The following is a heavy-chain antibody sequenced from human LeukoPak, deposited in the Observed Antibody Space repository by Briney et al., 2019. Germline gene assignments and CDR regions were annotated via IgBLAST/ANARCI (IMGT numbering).Heavy chain of an antibody. V-gene: IGHV1-8*03. D-gene: IGHD3-3*01. CDR2: MNPNSGNT. CDR1: GYTFTSYD. CDR3: ARGRSSEFVDYDLWSGSKTGDY. J-gene: IGHJ4*02. Sequence: ASVKVSCKASGYTFTSYDINWVRQATGQGLEWMGWMNPNSGNTGYAQKFQGRVTITRNTSISTAYMELSSLRSEDTAVYYCARGRSSEFVDYDLWSGSKTGDYWGQGTLVTVSS.